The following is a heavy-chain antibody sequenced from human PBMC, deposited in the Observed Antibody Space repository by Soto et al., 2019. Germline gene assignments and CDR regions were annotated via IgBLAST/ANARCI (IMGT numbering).Heavy chain of an antibody. D-gene: IGHD6-6*01. V-gene: IGHV4-39*01. CDR2: ISYSGST. CDR3: ARQGGSSSGFYYYYYYMDV. J-gene: IGHJ6*03. CDR1: GGSISSSNYY. Sequence: QLQLQESGPGLVKPSETLSLTCTVSGGSISSSNYYWAWIRQPPGKGLEWIGSISYSGSTYYNPSINSRVIISLDPSNNQFSLKLTSVTASDTAVYYCARQGGSSSGFYYYYYYMDVWGKGTTVTVSS.